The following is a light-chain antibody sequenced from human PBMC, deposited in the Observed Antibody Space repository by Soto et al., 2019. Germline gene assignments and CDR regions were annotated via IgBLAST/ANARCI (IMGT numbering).Light chain of an antibody. V-gene: IGKV3-15*01. J-gene: IGKJ4*01. Sequence: VMTQSPDSLAVSLGERATITCRSSQSVLSNSDNKNYLAWYQQKPGQAPRLLIYGASTRATGIPARFSGSGSGTEFTLTISSLQSEDFAVYYCQQYNNWPPVTFGGGTKVDIK. CDR3: QQYNNWPPVT. CDR2: GAS. CDR1: QSVLSNSDNKNY.